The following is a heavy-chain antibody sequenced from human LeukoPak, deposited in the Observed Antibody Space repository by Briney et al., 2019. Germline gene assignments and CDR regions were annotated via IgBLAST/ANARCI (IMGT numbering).Heavy chain of an antibody. V-gene: IGHV3-21*01. D-gene: IGHD2-15*01. CDR1: GFTFSSYN. Sequence: GGSLRLSCAASGFTFSSYNMNWVRQAPGKGLEWVSSISTSSSNIYYADSVKGRFAISRDNAENSLYLQMNSLRAEDTAVYYCARAPTARLLSRYFHHWGQATLVTVSS. CDR3: ARAPTARLLSRYFHH. CDR2: ISTSSSNI. J-gene: IGHJ1*01.